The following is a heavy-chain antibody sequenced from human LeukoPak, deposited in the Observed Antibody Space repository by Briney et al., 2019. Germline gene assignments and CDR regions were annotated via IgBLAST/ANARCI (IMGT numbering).Heavy chain of an antibody. J-gene: IGHJ4*02. CDR2: ISGSGDAI. D-gene: IGHD2-15*01. CDR1: GFTFSRSA. Sequence: PGGSLRLSCAASGFTFSRSAMHWVRQAPGKGLEWVSYISGSGDAIFYADSVQGRFTISRDNAKNSVYLQMNSLRAEDTAVYYCARTYGSGSLDYWGQGTLVTVSS. CDR3: ARTYGSGSLDY. V-gene: IGHV3-48*01.